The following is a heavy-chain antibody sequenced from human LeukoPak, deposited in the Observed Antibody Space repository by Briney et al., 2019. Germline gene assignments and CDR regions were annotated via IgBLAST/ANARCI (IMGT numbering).Heavy chain of an antibody. V-gene: IGHV4-4*07. CDR2: IYSSGST. CDR1: GGSTNNYY. Sequence: PSETLSLTCTVSGGSTNNYYWSWIRQPAGKGLEWIGRIYSSGSTKYNPSLKSRVTMSVDTYKNQFSLKLSSVTAADTAVYYCARARRDSGYYNVYYWGQGALVTVSS. CDR3: ARARRDSGYYNVYY. D-gene: IGHD3-3*01. J-gene: IGHJ4*02.